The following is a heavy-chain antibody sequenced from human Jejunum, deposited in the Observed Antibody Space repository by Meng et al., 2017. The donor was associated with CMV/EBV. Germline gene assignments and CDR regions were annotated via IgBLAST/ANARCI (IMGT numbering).Heavy chain of an antibody. Sequence: LPCVASGFTFSSYGMHWVRQAPGKGLEWVALISFEETHTYYADSVKGRFTISRDNSKKTLYLQMDSLKAEDTAVYYCAKDRYEMDYWGQGTLVTVSS. V-gene: IGHV3-30*18. CDR3: AKDRYEMDY. CDR1: GFTFSSYG. J-gene: IGHJ4*02. CDR2: ISFEETHT. D-gene: IGHD2-2*01.